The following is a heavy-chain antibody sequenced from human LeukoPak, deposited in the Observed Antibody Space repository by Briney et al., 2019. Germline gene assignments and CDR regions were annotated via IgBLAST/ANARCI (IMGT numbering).Heavy chain of an antibody. Sequence: GASLRLSCAASGFTFSSYYMHWVRQAPGKGLAWVGFIRYDGSNKYYADSLKGGFTISRDNSKNTPYLQMSSLRAEDTAVYYCAKPLQWLVLGDAFDIWGQGTMVTVST. J-gene: IGHJ3*02. CDR2: IRYDGSNK. D-gene: IGHD6-19*01. V-gene: IGHV3-30*02. CDR1: GFTFSSYY. CDR3: AKPLQWLVLGDAFDI.